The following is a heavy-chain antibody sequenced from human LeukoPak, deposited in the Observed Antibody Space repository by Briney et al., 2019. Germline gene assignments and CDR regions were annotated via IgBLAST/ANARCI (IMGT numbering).Heavy chain of an antibody. Sequence: GGSLRLSSAASGFTFSTHAMHWVRQAPAKGLEWVAMIWFDGKTTYYVNSVKGRFTISRDNSKNTLYLQMNSLRAEDTAVYYCARALYEGVVDYWGQGTLVTVSS. D-gene: IGHD2-8*01. V-gene: IGHV3-30*02. CDR3: ARALYEGVVDY. CDR2: IWFDGKTT. CDR1: GFTFSTHA. J-gene: IGHJ4*02.